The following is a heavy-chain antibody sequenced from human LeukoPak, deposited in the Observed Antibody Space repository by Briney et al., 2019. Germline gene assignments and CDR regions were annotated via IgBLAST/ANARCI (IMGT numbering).Heavy chain of an antibody. D-gene: IGHD3-10*01. CDR2: INAGNGNT. Sequence: ASVKVSCKASGYTFTSYAMHWVRQAPGQRLEWMGWINAGNGNTKYSQKFQGRVTITRDTSASTAYMEPSSLRSEGTAVYYCARVRGSGAAGFDYWGQGTLVTVSS. CDR1: GYTFTSYA. V-gene: IGHV1-3*01. CDR3: ARVRGSGAAGFDY. J-gene: IGHJ4*02.